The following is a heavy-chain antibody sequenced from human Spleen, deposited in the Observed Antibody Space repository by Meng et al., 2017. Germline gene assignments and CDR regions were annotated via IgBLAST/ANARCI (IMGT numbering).Heavy chain of an antibody. J-gene: IGHJ5*02. CDR3: ARDQGKYAFDP. V-gene: IGHV3-74*01. Sequence: GESLKISCEASGFTFTSSWMHWVRQAPGKGLVWVSRINRDGRTTNYADSVKGRFTISRDNAKNTLYLQMNSLRAEDTAVYYCARDQGKYAFDPWGQGTLVTVSS. CDR2: INRDGRTT. D-gene: IGHD2-2*01. CDR1: GFTFTSSW.